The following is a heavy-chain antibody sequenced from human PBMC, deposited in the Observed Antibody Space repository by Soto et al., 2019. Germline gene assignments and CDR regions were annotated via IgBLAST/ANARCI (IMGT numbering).Heavy chain of an antibody. V-gene: IGHV4-34*01. J-gene: IGHJ5*02. CDR1: GGSFSGYY. Sequence: PEETLSLTCAVYGGSFSGYYWSWIRQSPGKGLEWIGEINYSGSTKYNPSLKSRVTISVDTSKNQFSLKLSSVTAADTAVYYCAIALPDYDRGAYRLGYNSFDPWGQGTPVTVS. CDR2: INYSGST. CDR3: AIALPDYDRGAYRLGYNSFDP. D-gene: IGHD3-22*01.